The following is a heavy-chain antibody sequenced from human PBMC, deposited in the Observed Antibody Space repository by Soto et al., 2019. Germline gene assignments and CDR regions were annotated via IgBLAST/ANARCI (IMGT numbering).Heavy chain of an antibody. CDR1: GFTFTRYS. V-gene: IGHV3-21*06. Sequence: LSCAAPGFTFTRYSMNWVRQAPGKGLEWVSSISSTTNYIYYGDSMKGRFTISRDNAKNSLYLEMNSLRAEDTAVYYCARESEDLTSNFDYWGQGTLVTAPQ. CDR2: ISSTTNYI. J-gene: IGHJ4*02. CDR3: ARESEDLTSNFDY.